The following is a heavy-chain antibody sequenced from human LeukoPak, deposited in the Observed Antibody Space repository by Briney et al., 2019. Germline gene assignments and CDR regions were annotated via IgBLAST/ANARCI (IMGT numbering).Heavy chain of an antibody. Sequence: PGGSLRLSCAASGFTFSTCGMNWVRQAPGKGLEWVSYISSSSSTIYYADSVKGRFTISRDNAKNSLYLQMNSLRDEDTAVYYCARGLFLEWFNFDYWGQGTLVTVSS. D-gene: IGHD3-3*01. J-gene: IGHJ4*02. CDR3: ARGLFLEWFNFDY. CDR2: ISSSSSTI. V-gene: IGHV3-48*02. CDR1: GFTFSTCG.